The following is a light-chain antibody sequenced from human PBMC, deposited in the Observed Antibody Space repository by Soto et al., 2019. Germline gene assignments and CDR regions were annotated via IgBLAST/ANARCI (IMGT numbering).Light chain of an antibody. CDR2: GAS. J-gene: IGKJ2*01. CDR3: QQYGSSPYT. V-gene: IGKV3-20*01. Sequence: EIVLTQSPGTLSLSPGERATLSCRASQSVSSSYLAWYQQKPGQAPRLLIYGASSRATGIPDRCSGSGSGTDFPLTISGLEPEDFAVYYCQQYGSSPYTFGQGTKLEIK. CDR1: QSVSSSY.